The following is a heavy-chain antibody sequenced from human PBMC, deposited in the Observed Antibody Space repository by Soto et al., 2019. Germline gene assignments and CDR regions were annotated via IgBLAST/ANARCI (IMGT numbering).Heavy chain of an antibody. D-gene: IGHD4-17*01. CDR3: ARGPDYEGYFDY. V-gene: IGHV1-69*12. J-gene: IGHJ4*02. CDR1: GGTFSNYA. Sequence: QVRLEQSEAGVKKPGSSVKVSCKASGGTFSNYAISWVRQAPGQGLEWMGVIILPFGTPNYAQTFQGRVTITADESMTTAYMELSGLRSEDTAVYYCARGPDYEGYFDYWGRGTLVTVSS. CDR2: IILPFGTP.